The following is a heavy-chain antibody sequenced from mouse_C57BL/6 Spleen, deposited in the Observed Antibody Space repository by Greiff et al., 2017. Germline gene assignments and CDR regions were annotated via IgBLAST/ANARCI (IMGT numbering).Heavy chain of an antibody. D-gene: IGHD1-1*01. CDR1: GYTFTSYW. CDR2: IDPSDSET. J-gene: IGHJ4*01. V-gene: IGHV1-52*01. CDR3: ARLSHYYGSSYDAMDY. Sequence: QVQLQQPGAELVRPGSSVKLSCKASGYTFTSYWMHWVKQRPIQGLEWIGNIDPSDSETHYNQKFKDKATLTVDKSSSTAYMQLSSLTSEDSAVYYCARLSHYYGSSYDAMDYWGQGTSVTVSS.